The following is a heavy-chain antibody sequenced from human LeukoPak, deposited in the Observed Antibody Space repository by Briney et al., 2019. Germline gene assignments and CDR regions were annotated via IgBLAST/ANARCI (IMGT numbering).Heavy chain of an antibody. D-gene: IGHD2-8*01. J-gene: IGHJ4*02. CDR3: TRVLVHGQSDY. V-gene: IGHV4-4*07. CDR2: ISGSGST. Sequence: SETLSLTCSVSGDSISYFYWSWIRQAAGKGLEWIGRISGSGSTDYNAPLKSRVTISVDTSKNQFSLKVSSVSAADTAVYYCTRVLVHGQSDYWGQGTLVTVSS. CDR1: GDSISYFY.